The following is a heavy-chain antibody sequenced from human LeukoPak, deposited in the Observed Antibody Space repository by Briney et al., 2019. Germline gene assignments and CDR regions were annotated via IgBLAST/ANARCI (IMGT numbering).Heavy chain of an antibody. CDR3: AGYSSGWYYFQH. Sequence: PGGSLRLSCAASGFTFSNYGLHWVRQAPGRGPEWVAFIRYDGSNQNYADSVKGRFTISRDNSKNTLYLQMNSLGAEDTAVYYCAGYSSGWYYFQHWGQGTLVTVSS. J-gene: IGHJ1*01. CDR2: IRYDGSNQ. V-gene: IGHV3-30*02. CDR1: GFTFSNYG. D-gene: IGHD6-19*01.